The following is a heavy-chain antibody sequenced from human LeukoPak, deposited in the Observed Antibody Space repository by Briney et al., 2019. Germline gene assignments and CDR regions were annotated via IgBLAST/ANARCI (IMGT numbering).Heavy chain of an antibody. CDR2: IYPGDSDT. CDR3: ARLPGSGLGGGYYFDY. CDR1: GYSFNMYW. D-gene: IGHD1-26*01. V-gene: IGHV5-51*01. J-gene: IGHJ4*02. Sequence: GESRKISCKGSGYSFNMYWIGWVRPMPGKGLEWMGIIYPGDSDTRSSPSVQGQVTISPDKSISTAYLQWSSLKASDTAMYYCARLPGSGLGGGYYFDYWGPGPLVPVSA.